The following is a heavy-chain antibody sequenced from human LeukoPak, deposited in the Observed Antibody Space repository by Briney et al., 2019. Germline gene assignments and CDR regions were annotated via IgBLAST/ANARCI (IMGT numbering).Heavy chain of an antibody. CDR1: GFTFSDYY. CDR3: ARLYSSGWYDY. D-gene: IGHD6-19*01. CDR2: ISSSGSTI. V-gene: IGHV3-11*04. J-gene: IGHJ4*02. Sequence: GGSLRLSCAASGFTFSDYYMSWIRQAPGKGLEWVSYISSSGSTIYYADSVKGRFTIFRDNAKNTLYLQMNSLRAEDTAVYYCARLYSSGWYDYWGQGTLITVSS.